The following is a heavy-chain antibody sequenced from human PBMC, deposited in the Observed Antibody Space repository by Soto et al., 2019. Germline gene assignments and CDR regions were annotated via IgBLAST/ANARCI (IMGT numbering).Heavy chain of an antibody. CDR1: GFTFSSYG. D-gene: IGHD6-19*01. Sequence: PGGSLRLACAASGFTFSSYGMHWVRQAPGKGLEWVAVIWYDGSNKYYADSVKGRFTISRDNSKNTLCLQMNSLRAEDTAVYYCARDLVGESSGWYPRFAYWGQGTLVTVSS. CDR2: IWYDGSNK. J-gene: IGHJ4*02. CDR3: ARDLVGESSGWYPRFAY. V-gene: IGHV3-33*01.